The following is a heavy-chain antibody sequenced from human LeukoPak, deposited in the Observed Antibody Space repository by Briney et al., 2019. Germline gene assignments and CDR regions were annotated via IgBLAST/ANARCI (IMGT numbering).Heavy chain of an antibody. D-gene: IGHD6-19*01. CDR1: GGTFSSYA. Sequence: SVKVSCKASGGTFSSYAISWVRQASGQGLEWMGGIIPIFGTANYAQKFQGRVTITTDESTSTAYMELSSLRSEDTAVYYCAREPAVAGTDDAFDIWGQGTMVTVSS. J-gene: IGHJ3*02. V-gene: IGHV1-69*05. CDR2: IIPIFGTA. CDR3: AREPAVAGTDDAFDI.